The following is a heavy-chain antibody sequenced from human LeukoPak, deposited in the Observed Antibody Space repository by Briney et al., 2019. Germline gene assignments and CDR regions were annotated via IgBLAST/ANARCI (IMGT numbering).Heavy chain of an antibody. CDR2: INTYNGHT. CDR3: VIEYRAGNP. CDR1: GYIFTSYG. J-gene: IGHJ5*02. V-gene: IGHV1-18*01. Sequence: ASVKVSCKASGYIFTSYGINWVRQAPGQGLEWMGWINTYNGHTDYAQKVQDRITMTTDTSTSTAYMELRGLRSDDTAVYYCVIEYRAGNPWGQGTLVTVSS. D-gene: IGHD1-14*01.